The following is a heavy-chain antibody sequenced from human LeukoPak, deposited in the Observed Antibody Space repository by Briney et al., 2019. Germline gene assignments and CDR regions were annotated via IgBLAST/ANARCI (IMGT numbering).Heavy chain of an antibody. CDR2: IIPIFGTA. CDR3: ARVRSYYYDSSGYLNWFDP. V-gene: IGHV1-69*06. CDR1: GGTFSSYA. Sequence: ASVKVSCKASGGTFSSYAISWVRQAPGQGLEWMGGIIPIFGTANYAQKFQGRVTITADKSTSTAYMELSSLRSEDTAVYYCARVRSYYYDSSGYLNWFDPWGQGTLVTVSS. D-gene: IGHD3-22*01. J-gene: IGHJ5*02.